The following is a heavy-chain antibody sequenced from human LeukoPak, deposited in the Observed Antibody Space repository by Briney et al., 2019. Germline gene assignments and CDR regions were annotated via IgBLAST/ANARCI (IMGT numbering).Heavy chain of an antibody. CDR1: GYTFTSYG. Sequence: ASVKVSCKASGYTFTSYGISWVRQAPGQGLEWMGWISAYNGNTNYAQKLQGRVTMTTDTSTSTAYMELRSLRSDDTAVYYCARVGRYFDWLLPGPFDYWGQGTLVTVSS. CDR2: ISAYNGNT. V-gene: IGHV1-18*01. CDR3: ARVGRYFDWLLPGPFDY. J-gene: IGHJ4*02. D-gene: IGHD3-9*01.